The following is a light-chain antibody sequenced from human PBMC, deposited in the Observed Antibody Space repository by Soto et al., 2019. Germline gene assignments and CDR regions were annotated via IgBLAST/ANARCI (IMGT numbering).Light chain of an antibody. Sequence: AIRMTQSPSSFSASTGDRVTITCRASQGISSYLAWYQQKPGKAPKLLIYAASTLQSGVPSRFSGSGSGTDFTLTITCLHSEHFAPYSCQQYYSYPRTFGQGTKVDIQ. CDR1: QGISSY. CDR2: AAS. CDR3: QQYYSYPRT. J-gene: IGKJ1*01. V-gene: IGKV1-8*01.